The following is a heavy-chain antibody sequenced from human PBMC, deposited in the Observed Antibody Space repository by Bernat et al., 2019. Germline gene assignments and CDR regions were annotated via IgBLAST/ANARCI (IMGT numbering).Heavy chain of an antibody. J-gene: IGHJ3*02. Sequence: QVQLVESGGGVVQPGRSRRLSCAASGFTFSSYGMHLVRQAPGKGLEWVAVISYDGSNKYYADSVKGRFTISRDNSKNTLYLQMNSLRAEDTAVYYCARDYGSGSYGFEIGAFDIWGQGTMVTVSS. D-gene: IGHD3-10*01. V-gene: IGHV3-30*03. CDR1: GFTFSSYG. CDR3: ARDYGSGSYGFEIGAFDI. CDR2: ISYDGSNK.